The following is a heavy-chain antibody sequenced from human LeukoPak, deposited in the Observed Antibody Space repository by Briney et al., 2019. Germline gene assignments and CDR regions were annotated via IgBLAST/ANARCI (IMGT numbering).Heavy chain of an antibody. V-gene: IGHV4-34*01. CDR3: ASYHCSGGSCYFDY. D-gene: IGHD2-15*01. CDR2: INHRGST. J-gene: IGHJ4*02. CDR1: GGSFSGYY. Sequence: SETLSLTCAVYGGSFSGYYWSWIRQPPGKGLEWIGEINHRGSTNYNPSLKSRVTISVDTSKNQFSLKLSSVTAADTAVYYCASYHCSGGSCYFDYWGSGNPGHRLL.